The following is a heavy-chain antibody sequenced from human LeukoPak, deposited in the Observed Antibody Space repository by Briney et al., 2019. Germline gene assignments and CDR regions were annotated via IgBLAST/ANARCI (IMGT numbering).Heavy chain of an antibody. D-gene: IGHD2-21*01. CDR3: ARGDGTYYYFYGMDV. CDR1: GGSIISGYYY. CDR2: IYYSGST. Sequence: PSETLSLTCTVSGGSIISGYYYWGWIRQPPGKGLEWIGSIYYSGSTYYNPSLKSRVTISVDTSKNQFSLKLSSVTAADTAVYSCARGDGTYYYFYGMDVWGQGTTVTVSS. J-gene: IGHJ6*02. V-gene: IGHV4-39*01.